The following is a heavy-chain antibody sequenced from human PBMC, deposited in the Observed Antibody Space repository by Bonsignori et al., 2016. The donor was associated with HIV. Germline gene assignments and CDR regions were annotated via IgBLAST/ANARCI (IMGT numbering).Heavy chain of an antibody. Sequence: GGSLRLSCAASGFTFSNYGMHWVRQAPGKGLEWVAVIWYDGSNEYYADSVKGRFTISRDNSKNTLYLEMNSLRAEDTAVYYCAKGAQQWQVLGYFQHWGQGTLVTVSS. D-gene: IGHD6-19*01. CDR2: IWYDGSNE. CDR3: AKGAQQWQVLGYFQH. V-gene: IGHV3-33*06. CDR1: GFTFSNYG. J-gene: IGHJ1*01.